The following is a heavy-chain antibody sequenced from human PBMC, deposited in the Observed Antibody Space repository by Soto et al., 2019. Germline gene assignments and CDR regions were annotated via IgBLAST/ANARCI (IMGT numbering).Heavy chain of an antibody. J-gene: IGHJ4*02. V-gene: IGHV3-11*01. D-gene: IGHD6-19*01. Sequence: GGSLRLSCAASGFTFSDYYMSWIRQAPGKGLEWVSYISSSGSTIYYADSVKGRFTIPKDNGKNSLLLQMNSLRAEDTAVYYCARVLRSHTSVAGPITLDYWGQGTLVTVSS. CDR2: ISSSGSTI. CDR3: ARVLRSHTSVAGPITLDY. CDR1: GFTFSDYY.